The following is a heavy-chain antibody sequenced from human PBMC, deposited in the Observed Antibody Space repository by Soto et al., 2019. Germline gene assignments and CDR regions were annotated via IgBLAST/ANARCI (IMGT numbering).Heavy chain of an antibody. CDR1: GGSFSGYY. Sequence: QVQLQQWGAGLLKPSETLSLTCAVYGGSFSGYYWSWIRQPPGKGLEWIGEINHSGSTNYNPSLKSRVTISVDTSKNQFSLKLSSVTAADTAVYYCARGTAMGLAAWFDPWGQGTLVTVSS. J-gene: IGHJ5*02. CDR3: ARGTAMGLAAWFDP. V-gene: IGHV4-34*01. D-gene: IGHD5-18*01. CDR2: INHSGST.